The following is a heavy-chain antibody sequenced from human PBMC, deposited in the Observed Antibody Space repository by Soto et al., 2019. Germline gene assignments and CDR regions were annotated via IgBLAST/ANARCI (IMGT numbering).Heavy chain of an antibody. CDR1: GFTFSSYS. CDR3: AREIHSSGWSTNDAFDI. V-gene: IGHV3-21*01. Sequence: EVQLVESGGGLVKPGGSLRLSCAASGFTFSSYSMNWVRQAPGKGLEWVSSISSSSSYIYYADSVKGRFTISRDNAKNSLYLQMNSLRAEDTAVYYCAREIHSSGWSTNDAFDIWGQGTMVTVSS. CDR2: ISSSSSYI. D-gene: IGHD6-19*01. J-gene: IGHJ3*02.